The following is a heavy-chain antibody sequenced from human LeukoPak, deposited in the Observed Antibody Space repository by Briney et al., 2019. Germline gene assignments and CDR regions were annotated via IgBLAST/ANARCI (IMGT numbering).Heavy chain of an antibody. CDR2: IYYNGST. Sequence: SETLSLTCTVSGGSISTYYWSWIRQPPGKGLEWLGYIYYNGSTKYNPSLKSRVTISVDTSKNQFSLKLSSVTAADTAVYYCARVGYDSSGYHDYWGQGTLVTVSS. V-gene: IGHV4-59*01. CDR1: GGSISTYY. D-gene: IGHD3-22*01. J-gene: IGHJ4*02. CDR3: ARVGYDSSGYHDY.